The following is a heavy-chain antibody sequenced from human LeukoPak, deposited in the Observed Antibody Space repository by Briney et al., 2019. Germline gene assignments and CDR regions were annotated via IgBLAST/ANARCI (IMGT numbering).Heavy chain of an antibody. V-gene: IGHV4-39*01. CDR3: AREMAAVVDY. D-gene: IGHD5-24*01. CDR2: IYYSGST. Sequence: SETLSLTCTVSGGSISRTNYYWDWIRQPPGKGLEWIGNIYYSGSTYYNPSLKSRVTIPVDTSKNQFSLKLSSVTAADTAVYYCAREMAAVVDYWGQGTLVTVSS. J-gene: IGHJ4*02. CDR1: GGSISRTNYY.